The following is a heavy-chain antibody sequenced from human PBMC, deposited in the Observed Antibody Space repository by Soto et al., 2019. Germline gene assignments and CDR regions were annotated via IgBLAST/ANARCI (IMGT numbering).Heavy chain of an antibody. CDR2: ISYDGSNK. J-gene: IGHJ6*03. D-gene: IGHD3-10*01. V-gene: IGHV3-30*18. Sequence: QVQLVESGGGVVQPGRSLRLSCAASGFTFSSYGMHWVRQAPGKGLEWVAVISYDGSNKYYADSVKGRFTISRDNSKNTLYLQMNSLRAEDTAVYYCAKSNYYGSGSYAYYYYYMDVWAKGPRSPSP. CDR3: AKSNYYGSGSYAYYYYYMDV. CDR1: GFTFSSYG.